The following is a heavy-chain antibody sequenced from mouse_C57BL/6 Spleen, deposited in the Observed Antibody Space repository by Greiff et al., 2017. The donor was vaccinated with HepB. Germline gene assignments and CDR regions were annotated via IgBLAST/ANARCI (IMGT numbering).Heavy chain of an antibody. CDR2: IHPNSGST. CDR3: AREGGSWYFDV. J-gene: IGHJ1*03. CDR1: GYTFTSYW. V-gene: IGHV1-64*01. Sequence: VQLQQPGAELVKPGASVKLSCKASGYTFTSYWMHWVKQRPGQGLEWIGMIHPNSGSTNYNEKFKSKATLTVDKSSSTAYMQLSSLTSEDSAVYYCAREGGSWYFDVWGTGTTVTVSS. D-gene: IGHD1-1*01.